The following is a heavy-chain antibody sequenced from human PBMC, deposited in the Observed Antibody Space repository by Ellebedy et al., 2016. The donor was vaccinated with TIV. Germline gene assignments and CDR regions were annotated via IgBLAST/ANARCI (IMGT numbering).Heavy chain of an antibody. V-gene: IGHV3-23*01. Sequence: GGSLRLSXAASGFTFSSYAMTWVRQAPGKGLEWVSGISGSGGSTYYADSVKGRFTISRDNSKNTLYLQMHSLRAEDTAVYYCAREPRGCLDYWGQGTLVTVSS. CDR2: ISGSGGST. CDR1: GFTFSSYA. J-gene: IGHJ4*02. CDR3: AREPRGCLDY.